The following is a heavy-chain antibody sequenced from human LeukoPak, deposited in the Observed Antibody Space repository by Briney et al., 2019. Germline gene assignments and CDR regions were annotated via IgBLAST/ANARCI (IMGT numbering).Heavy chain of an antibody. Sequence: PGGSLRLSCAASGFTVSSNYMSWVRQAPGKGLEWVSVIYSGGSTYYADSVKGRFTISRDNSKNTLYLQMNSLRAEDTAVYYCARDRTYGETGYFDYWGQGTLVTVSS. CDR1: GFTVSSNY. CDR3: ARDRTYGETGYFDY. J-gene: IGHJ4*02. D-gene: IGHD4-17*01. V-gene: IGHV3-66*01. CDR2: IYSGGST.